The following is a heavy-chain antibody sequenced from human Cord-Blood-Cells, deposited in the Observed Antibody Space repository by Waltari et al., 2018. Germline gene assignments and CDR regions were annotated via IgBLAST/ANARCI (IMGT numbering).Heavy chain of an antibody. CDR2: ISSSSSYI. J-gene: IGHJ4*02. CDR1: GFPFSSYS. V-gene: IGHV3-21*01. D-gene: IGHD2-15*01. CDR3: ARASDCSGGSCFDY. Sequence: EVQLVESGGGLVKPGGSLRLSCAASGFPFSSYSMTGVRTAPGKGLEWVSSISSSSSYIYYADSVKGRFTISRDNAKNSLYLQMNSLRAEDTAVYYCARASDCSGGSCFDYWGQGTLVTVSS.